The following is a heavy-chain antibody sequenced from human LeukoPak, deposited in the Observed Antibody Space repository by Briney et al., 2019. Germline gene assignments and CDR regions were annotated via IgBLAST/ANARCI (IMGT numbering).Heavy chain of an antibody. Sequence: SETLSLTCAVYGGSFSGYYWSWIRQPPGKGLERIGEINHSGSTNYNPSLKSRVTISVDTSKNQFSLKLSSVTAADTAVYYCVRGQQLVYFRFDPWGQGTLVTVSS. CDR1: GGSFSGYY. CDR2: INHSGST. CDR3: VRGQQLVYFRFDP. J-gene: IGHJ5*02. D-gene: IGHD6-13*01. V-gene: IGHV4-34*01.